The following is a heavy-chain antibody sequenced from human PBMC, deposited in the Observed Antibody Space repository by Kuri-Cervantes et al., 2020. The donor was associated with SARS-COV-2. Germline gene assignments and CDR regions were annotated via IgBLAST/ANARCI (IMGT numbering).Heavy chain of an antibody. CDR3: ATGYSSRGGFDP. Sequence: ESLRLSCTVSGGSISSSSYYWGWTRQPPGKGLEWIVSHYYSGNTYYNPSLRSRATVSEDTSKSQFSLKLSSVTAADTAVYYCATGYSSRGGFDPWGQGTLVTVSS. V-gene: IGHV4-39*01. CDR1: GGSISSSSYY. D-gene: IGHD6-13*01. CDR2: HYYSGNT. J-gene: IGHJ5*02.